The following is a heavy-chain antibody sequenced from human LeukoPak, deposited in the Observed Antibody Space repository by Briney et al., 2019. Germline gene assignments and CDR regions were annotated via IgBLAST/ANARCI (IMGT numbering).Heavy chain of an antibody. CDR2: LDPDGSEI. CDR3: ARRYYYDSSSDFDS. V-gene: IGHV3-7*01. CDR1: GFTFSNHW. J-gene: IGHJ4*02. Sequence: PGGSLRLSCAASGFTFSNHWMSWVRQAPGKGLEWVANLDPDGSEIYYVDSVKGRFTISRGNAKNSLYLQMNSLRAEDTAVYYCARRYYYDSSSDFDSWGQGTLVTVSS. D-gene: IGHD3-22*01.